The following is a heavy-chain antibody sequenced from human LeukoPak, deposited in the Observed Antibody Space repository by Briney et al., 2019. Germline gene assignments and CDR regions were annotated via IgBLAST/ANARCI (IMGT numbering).Heavy chain of an antibody. V-gene: IGHV4-39*01. CDR3: ARQWLATLEY. CDR1: GGSISSSSYY. CDR2: IYYSGST. D-gene: IGHD6-19*01. Sequence: SETLSLTCTVSGGSISSSSYYWGWIRQPPGKGLEWIGSIYYSGSTYYNPSLKSRVTISVDTSKNQFSLKLSSVTAADTAAYYCARQWLATLEYWGQGTLVTVSS. J-gene: IGHJ4*02.